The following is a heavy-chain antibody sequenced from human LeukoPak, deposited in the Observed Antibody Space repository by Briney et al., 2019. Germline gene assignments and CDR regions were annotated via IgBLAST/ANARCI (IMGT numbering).Heavy chain of an antibody. J-gene: IGHJ3*02. CDR3: ARGILGAKDAFDI. Sequence: QAGGSLRLSCGASGFTFTTHWIHWVRQAPGKGLVWVSRIKPDGSDTNYADSVKGRFTISRDNAKNTVYLQMNSLRAEDTAVYYCARGILGAKDAFDIWGQGTMVTVSS. CDR1: GFTFTTHW. D-gene: IGHD1-26*01. CDR2: IKPDGSDT. V-gene: IGHV3-74*01.